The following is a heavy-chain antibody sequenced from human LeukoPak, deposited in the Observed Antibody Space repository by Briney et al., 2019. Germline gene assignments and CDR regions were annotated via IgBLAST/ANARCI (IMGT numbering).Heavy chain of an antibody. Sequence: SVKVSCKASGYTFINYYMHWVRQAPGQGLEWMGGIIPIFGTANYAQKFQGRVTITADESTSTAYMELSSLRSEDTAVYYCARSPYYDFWSGYSLFDYWGQGTLVTVSS. CDR1: GYTFINYY. D-gene: IGHD3-3*01. V-gene: IGHV1-69*13. CDR3: ARSPYYDFWSGYSLFDY. CDR2: IIPIFGTA. J-gene: IGHJ4*02.